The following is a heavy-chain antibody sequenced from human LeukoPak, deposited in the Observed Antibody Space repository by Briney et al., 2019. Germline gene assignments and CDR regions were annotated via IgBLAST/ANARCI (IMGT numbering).Heavy chain of an antibody. D-gene: IGHD4-17*01. V-gene: IGHV3-7*04. J-gene: IGHJ1*01. CDR2: IKQDGSEK. Sequence: GGSLRLSCAASGFTFSNYWMSWVRQAPGKRPEWVANIKQDGSEKYYVDSVKGRFTISRDNAKNSLDLQMNSLRAEDTALYYCARPLYGDFAKYFQRWGQGTLVTVSS. CDR3: ARPLYGDFAKYFQR. CDR1: GFTFSNYW.